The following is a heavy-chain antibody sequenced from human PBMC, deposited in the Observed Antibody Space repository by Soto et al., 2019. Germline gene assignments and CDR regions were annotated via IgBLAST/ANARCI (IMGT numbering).Heavy chain of an antibody. CDR3: ARSIQLWNRLYAFDI. D-gene: IGHD5-18*01. Sequence: ASVKVSCKASGGTFSSYAISWVRQAPGQGLEWMGGIIPIFGTANYAQKFQGRVTITADESTSTAYMELSSLRSEDTAVYYCARSIQLWNRLYAFDIWGQGTMVTVSS. CDR1: GGTFSSYA. J-gene: IGHJ3*02. CDR2: IIPIFGTA. V-gene: IGHV1-69*13.